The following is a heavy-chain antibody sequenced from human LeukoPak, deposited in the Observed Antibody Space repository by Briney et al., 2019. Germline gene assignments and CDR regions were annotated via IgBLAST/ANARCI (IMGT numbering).Heavy chain of an antibody. CDR1: GFTFGKYW. J-gene: IGHJ6*02. CDR2: ISGSGGST. Sequence: GGSLRLSCVASGFTFGKYWMSWVRQAPGKGLEWVSAISGSGGSTYYADSVKGRFTISRDNSKNTLYLQMNSLRAEDTAVYYCANPYGSGSYYNWGFYYGMDVWGQGTTVTVSS. CDR3: ANPYGSGSYYNWGFYYGMDV. V-gene: IGHV3-23*01. D-gene: IGHD3-10*01.